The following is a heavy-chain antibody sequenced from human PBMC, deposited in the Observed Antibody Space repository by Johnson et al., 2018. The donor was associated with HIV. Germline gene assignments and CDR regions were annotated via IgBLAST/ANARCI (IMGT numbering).Heavy chain of an antibody. D-gene: IGHD3-3*01. Sequence: QVQLVESGGGVVQPGRSLRLSCAASGFTFSSYGMHWVRQAPGKGLEWVAVISYDGSNKYYADSVKGRFTISRDNSKNTLYLQMNSLRAEDTAVYYCASGTYYNFWSGYYGAFDIWGQGTMVTVSS. V-gene: IGHV3-30*03. CDR3: ASGTYYNFWSGYYGAFDI. J-gene: IGHJ3*02. CDR2: ISYDGSNK. CDR1: GFTFSSYG.